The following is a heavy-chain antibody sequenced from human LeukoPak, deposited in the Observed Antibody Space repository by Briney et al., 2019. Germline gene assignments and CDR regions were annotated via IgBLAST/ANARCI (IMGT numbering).Heavy chain of an antibody. D-gene: IGHD3-3*01. J-gene: IGHJ5*02. Sequence: SETLSLTCTVSGGSISSYYWSWIRQPPGKGLEWIGYFYYSGSTNYNPSLKSRVTMSVDTSKNQFSLKLSSMTAADTAVYYCARDAPYDFWSGYSNWFDPWGQGTLVTVSS. V-gene: IGHV4-59*12. CDR1: GGSISSYY. CDR3: ARDAPYDFWSGYSNWFDP. CDR2: FYYSGST.